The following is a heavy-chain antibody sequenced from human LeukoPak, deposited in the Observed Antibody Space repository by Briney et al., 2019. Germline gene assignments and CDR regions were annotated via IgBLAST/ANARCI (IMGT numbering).Heavy chain of an antibody. CDR2: ISPEGSGT. CDR1: GFSLSGYW. J-gene: IGHJ6*02. V-gene: IGHV3-74*03. D-gene: IGHD2-8*02. CDR3: TRVQAGRSGLMDV. Sequence: PGESLRLSCAASGFSLSGYWMHWVRQAPGKGLVWVSRISPEGSGTTYADSVKGRFTISRDTAKNTVYLQMNSLRDEDAAVYHCTRVQAGRSGLMDVWGRGTTVTVSS.